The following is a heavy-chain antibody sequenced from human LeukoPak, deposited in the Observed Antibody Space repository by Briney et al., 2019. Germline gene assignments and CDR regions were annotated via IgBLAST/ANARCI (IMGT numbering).Heavy chain of an antibody. CDR2: ISYDGSNK. CDR1: GFTFSSYA. D-gene: IGHD6-13*01. V-gene: IGHV3-30*04. Sequence: PGRSLRLSCAASGFTFSSYAMHWVRQAPGKGLEWVPLISYDGSNKYYADSVKGRFTISRDNSKNTLFLQMNSLRAEDTAVYYCARDLGYTGSGYYDYWGQGTLVSVSS. CDR3: ARDLGYTGSGYYDY. J-gene: IGHJ4*02.